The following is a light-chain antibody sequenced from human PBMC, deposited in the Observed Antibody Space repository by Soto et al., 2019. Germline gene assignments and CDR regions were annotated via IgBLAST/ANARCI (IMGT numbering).Light chain of an antibody. J-gene: IGLJ1*01. CDR1: SSDVGTYHL. CDR3: CSYGGSSALPYV. V-gene: IGLV2-23*02. CDR2: EVT. Sequence: QSALAQPASVSGSPEQSVTISCTGTSSDVGTYHLVSWYQQHPGKAPKLIIYEVTERPSGVSNRFSGSKFGNTASLTISGLLPEDEADYYCCSYGGSSALPYVFGTGTKVTVL.